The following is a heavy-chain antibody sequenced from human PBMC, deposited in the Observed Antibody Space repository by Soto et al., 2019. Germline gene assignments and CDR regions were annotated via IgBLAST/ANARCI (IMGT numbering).Heavy chain of an antibody. Sequence: PLSLTCTVSGGSFNICAYYLGLIRRHPGKGLEWIGYLSYRGTTYYSLSLKSRLTMSLDTSKNQFSLRLNSVTAADTAVYYCARVSATGTRWFGPWGPGTLVTVSS. CDR2: LSYRGTT. D-gene: IGHD6-13*01. V-gene: IGHV4-31*03. CDR1: GGSFNICAYY. CDR3: ARVSATGTRWFGP. J-gene: IGHJ5*02.